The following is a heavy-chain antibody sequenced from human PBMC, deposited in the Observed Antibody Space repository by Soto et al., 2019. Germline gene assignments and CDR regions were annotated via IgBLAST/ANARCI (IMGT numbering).Heavy chain of an antibody. J-gene: IGHJ4*02. CDR2: INAGNGNT. V-gene: IGHV1-3*01. CDR1: GYTFTSYA. Sequence: QVQLVQSGAEVKKPGASVKVSCKASGYTFTSYAMHWVRQAPGQRLEWMGWINAGNGNTKYSQKFQGRVTITRDTSASTAYMELSSLRSEDTAVYYCAREFRGPKVLRFLEWLPYFDYWGQGTLVTVSS. CDR3: AREFRGPKVLRFLEWLPYFDY. D-gene: IGHD3-3*01.